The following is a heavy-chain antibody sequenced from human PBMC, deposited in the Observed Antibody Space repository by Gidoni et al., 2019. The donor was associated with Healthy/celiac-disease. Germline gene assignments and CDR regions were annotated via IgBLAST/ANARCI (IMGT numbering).Heavy chain of an antibody. CDR2: IYYSGST. CDR1: GGSISSYY. CDR3: ARHPIGYCSGGSCYVAEYFQH. Sequence: QVQLQESGPGLVKPSETLSLTCTVSGGSISSYYWSWIRQPPGKGLEWIGYIYYSGSTNYNPSLKSRVTISVDTSKNQFSLKLSSVTAADTAVYYCARHPIGYCSGGSCYVAEYFQHWGQGTLVTVSS. D-gene: IGHD2-15*01. J-gene: IGHJ1*01. V-gene: IGHV4-59*08.